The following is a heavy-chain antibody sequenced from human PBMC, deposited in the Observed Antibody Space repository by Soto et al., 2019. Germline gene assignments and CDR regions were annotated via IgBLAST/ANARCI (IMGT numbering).Heavy chain of an antibody. V-gene: IGHV1-69*01. CDR3: ARPFQSWPGGWYFDL. D-gene: IGHD3-16*01. CDR2: IIPIFGTA. CDR1: GGTFSSYS. Sequence: QVQLVQSGAEVKKPGSSVKVSCKASGGTFSSYSINWVRQAPGQGLEWMGGIIPIFGTANYAQKFQGRVTLTADEYTSTAHVELSSLRNEDTAVYYCARPFQSWPGGWYFDLWGRGTLVTVSS. J-gene: IGHJ2*01.